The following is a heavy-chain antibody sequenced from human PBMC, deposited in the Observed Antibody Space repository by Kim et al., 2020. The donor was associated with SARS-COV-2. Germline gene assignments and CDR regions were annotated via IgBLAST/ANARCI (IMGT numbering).Heavy chain of an antibody. Sequence: SETLSLTCTVSGGSISSSSYYWGWIRQPPGKGLEWIGSIYYSGRTYYNPSLKRRVTISVYTSKNQFSLKLSSVTAADTAVYYCARRRVTGFGWFDPWGQGTLVTVSS. D-gene: IGHD3-10*01. CDR3: ARRRVTGFGWFDP. J-gene: IGHJ5*02. V-gene: IGHV4-39*01. CDR1: GGSISSSSYY. CDR2: IYYSGRT.